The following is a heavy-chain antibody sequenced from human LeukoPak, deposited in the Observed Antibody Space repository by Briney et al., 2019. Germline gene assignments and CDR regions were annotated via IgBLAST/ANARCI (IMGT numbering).Heavy chain of an antibody. D-gene: IGHD6-13*01. V-gene: IGHV3-53*01. CDR2: IYSGGST. J-gene: IGHJ6*03. Sequence: GGSLRLSCAASGFTVSSNYMSWVRQAPGKGLEWVSVIYSGGSTHYADSVKGRFTISRDSSKNTLYLQMNSLRAEDTAVYYCARTYSSSRAHYYYYYYMGVWGKGTTVTISS. CDR1: GFTVSSNY. CDR3: ARTYSSSRAHYYYYYYMGV.